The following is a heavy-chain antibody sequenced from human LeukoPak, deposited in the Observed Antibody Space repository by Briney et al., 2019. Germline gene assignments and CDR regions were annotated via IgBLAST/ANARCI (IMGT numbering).Heavy chain of an antibody. Sequence: ASVKVSCQASGYSFTSLAMSWVRQAPGQGLQWMGWINTDTGNPTYAQGFTGRFVFSLDTSDNTAYLRISSLQAEDTGTYYCARVQGKCSTTXCYPHDWGQGXLVTVSS. CDR3: ARVQGKCSTTXCYPHD. D-gene: IGHD2-2*01. CDR1: GYSFTSLA. CDR2: INTDTGNP. J-gene: IGHJ4*02. V-gene: IGHV7-4-1*02.